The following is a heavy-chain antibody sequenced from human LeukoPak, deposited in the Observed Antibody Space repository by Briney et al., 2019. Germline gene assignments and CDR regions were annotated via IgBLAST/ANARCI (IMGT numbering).Heavy chain of an antibody. CDR2: VNPNSGDT. CDR1: GYTFTGYY. V-gene: IGHV1-2*02. CDR3: ATAMKPWFDP. Sequence: VASVTVSCKASGYTFTGYYLHWVRQAPGQGLEGMGCVNPNSGDTNYAQKFQGSVTMTRDTSISTAYMELSRLRSEDTAVYYCATAMKPWFDPWGQGTLVTVSS. J-gene: IGHJ5*02.